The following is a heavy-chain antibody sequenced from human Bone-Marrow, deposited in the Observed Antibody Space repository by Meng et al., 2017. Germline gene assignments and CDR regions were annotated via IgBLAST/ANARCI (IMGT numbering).Heavy chain of an antibody. V-gene: IGHV4-4*02. D-gene: IGHD3-22*01. CDR2: IYHSGRT. Sequence: QVQLQELGPGLVKPSGTLSLTCTVSGGSISSTNWWIWVRQPPGEGLEWIGEIYHSGRTNHNPSLKSRVTISLDKSKNQFSLKLSSVTAADTAVYYCARESGSSRFDYWGQGTLVTVSS. CDR3: ARESGSSRFDY. J-gene: IGHJ4*02. CDR1: GGSISSTNW.